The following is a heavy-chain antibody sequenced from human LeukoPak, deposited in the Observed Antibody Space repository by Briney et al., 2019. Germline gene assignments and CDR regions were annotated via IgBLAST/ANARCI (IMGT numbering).Heavy chain of an antibody. CDR3: ARGGYQPLLA. J-gene: IGHJ5*02. CDR1: GGSISSYY. D-gene: IGHD2-2*01. V-gene: IGHV4-59*01. CDR2: IYYSGST. Sequence: SETLSLTCTVSGGSISSYYWSWIRQPPGKGLGWIGYIYYSGSTNYNPSLKSRVTISVDTSKNQFSLKLSSVTAADTAVYYCARGGYQPLLAWGQGTLVTVSS.